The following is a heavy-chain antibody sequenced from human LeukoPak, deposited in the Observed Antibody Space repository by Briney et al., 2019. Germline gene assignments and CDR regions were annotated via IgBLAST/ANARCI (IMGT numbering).Heavy chain of an antibody. CDR1: GGSISSSSYY. CDR2: IYYSGST. V-gene: IGHV4-39*01. J-gene: IGHJ4*02. Sequence: PSETLSLTCTVSGGSISSSSYYWGWIRQPPGKGLEWIGSIYYSGSTYYNPSLKSRVIISVDTSKNQFSLKLSSVTAADTAVYYCASLWAYFDYWGQGTLVTVSS. D-gene: IGHD7-27*01. CDR3: ASLWAYFDY.